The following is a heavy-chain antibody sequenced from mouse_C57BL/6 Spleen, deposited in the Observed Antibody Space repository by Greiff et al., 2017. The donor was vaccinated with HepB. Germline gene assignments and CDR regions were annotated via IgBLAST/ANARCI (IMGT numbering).Heavy chain of an antibody. CDR3: ARYDYYGSSYSYWYFDV. J-gene: IGHJ1*03. CDR2: IRNKANGYTT. D-gene: IGHD1-1*01. V-gene: IGHV7-3*01. CDR1: GFTFTDYY. Sequence: EVQGVESGGGLVQPGGSLSLSCAASGFTFTDYYMSWVRQPPGKALEWLGFIRNKANGYTTEYSASVKGRFTISRDNSQSILYLQMNALRAEDSATYYCARYDYYGSSYSYWYFDVWGTGTTVTVSS.